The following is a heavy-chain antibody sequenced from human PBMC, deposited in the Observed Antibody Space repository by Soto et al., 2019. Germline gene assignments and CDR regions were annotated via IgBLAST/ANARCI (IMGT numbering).Heavy chain of an antibody. CDR3: AIARVADSSLDH. V-gene: IGHV3-30*04. D-gene: IGHD3-3*01. CDR1: GFTFSSFA. J-gene: IGHJ4*02. Sequence: PGGSLRLSCKGSGFTFSSFAIQWVRQAPGKGLEWVAAISDDGTNKYTADSVKGRFTISRDNSRNTVYLQVNSLRIEDTAVYYCAIARVADSSLDHWGQGTLVTVSS. CDR2: ISDDGTNK.